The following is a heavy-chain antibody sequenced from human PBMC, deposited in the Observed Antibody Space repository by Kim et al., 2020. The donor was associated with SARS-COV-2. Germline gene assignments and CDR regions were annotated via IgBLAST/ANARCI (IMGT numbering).Heavy chain of an antibody. V-gene: IGHV3-30*04. CDR1: GFTFSSYA. CDR3: ARGDSSGHMTDFDY. J-gene: IGHJ4*02. Sequence: GGSLRLSCAASGFTFSSYAMHWVRQAPGKGLEWVAVISYDGSNKYYADSVKGRFTISRDNSKNTLYLQMNSLRAEDTAVYYCARGDSSGHMTDFDYWGQG. CDR2: ISYDGSNK. D-gene: IGHD3-22*01.